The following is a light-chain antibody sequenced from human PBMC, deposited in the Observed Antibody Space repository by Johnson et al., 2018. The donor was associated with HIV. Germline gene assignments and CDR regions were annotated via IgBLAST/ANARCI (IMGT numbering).Light chain of an antibody. V-gene: IGLV1-51*02. Sequence: VLTQPPSVSAAPGQKVTISCSGGTSNYVSWYQHLPGAAPKLLIYETDKRPSGIPERFSASKSGTSAPLAITGLPPGDEADYYCAAWSASPSTVAVIGTGTKVTVL. J-gene: IGLJ1*01. CDR2: ETD. CDR3: AAWSASPSTVAV. CDR1: TSNY.